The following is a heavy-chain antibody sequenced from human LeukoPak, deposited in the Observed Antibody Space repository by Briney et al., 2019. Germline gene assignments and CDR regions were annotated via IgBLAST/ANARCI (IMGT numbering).Heavy chain of an antibody. V-gene: IGHV1-69*13. CDR1: GYTFTSYY. CDR3: ARDRSGYSLIDY. Sequence: SVKVSCKASGYTFTSYYMHWVRQAPGQGLEWMGGIIPIFGTANYAQEFQGRVTITADESTSTAYMELSSLRSEDTAVYYCARDRSGYSLIDYWGQGTLVTVSS. D-gene: IGHD3-22*01. J-gene: IGHJ4*02. CDR2: IIPIFGTA.